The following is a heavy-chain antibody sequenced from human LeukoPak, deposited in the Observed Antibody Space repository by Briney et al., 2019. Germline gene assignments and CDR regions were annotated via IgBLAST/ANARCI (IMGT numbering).Heavy chain of an antibody. D-gene: IGHD1-1*01. CDR3: AGKYGLEHYFVN. CDR2: ISSSGNTI. CDR1: GFSFSTYD. J-gene: IGHJ4*02. Sequence: GGSLRLSCAASGFSFSTYDMNWVRQAPGKGLEWISYISSSGNTIYYADSVRGRFTISRDNAKNSLSLQMNSLRAEDAAIYYCAGKYGLEHYFVNWGQGTLVTVSA. V-gene: IGHV3-48*03.